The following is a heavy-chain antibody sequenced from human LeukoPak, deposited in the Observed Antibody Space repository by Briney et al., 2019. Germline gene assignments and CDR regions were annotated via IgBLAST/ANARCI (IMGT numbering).Heavy chain of an antibody. V-gene: IGHV6-1*01. Sequence: QTLSLTCAISGDSVSSNSAAWNWIRQSPSRGLEWLGRTYYGSNWFNDFALSVKSRITINPDTSTNQFSLQLNSVTPEDTAVYYCAKTYGDSNWFDPWGQGTLVTVSS. D-gene: IGHD4-17*01. CDR3: AKTYGDSNWFDP. CDR2: TYYGSNWFN. CDR1: GDSVSSNSAA. J-gene: IGHJ5*02.